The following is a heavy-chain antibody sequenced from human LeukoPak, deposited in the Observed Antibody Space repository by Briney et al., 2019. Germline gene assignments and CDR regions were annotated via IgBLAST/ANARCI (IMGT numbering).Heavy chain of an antibody. J-gene: IGHJ4*02. CDR3: AKTQTYYDFWSGPLDY. CDR1: GFTFSSYA. Sequence: GGSLRLSCAASGFTFSSYAMSWVRQAPGKGLEWVSAISGSGGSTYYADSVKGRFTISRDNSKNTLYLQMNSLRAEDTAVYYCAKTQTYYDFWSGPLDYWGQGTLVTVSS. V-gene: IGHV3-23*01. D-gene: IGHD3-3*01. CDR2: ISGSGGST.